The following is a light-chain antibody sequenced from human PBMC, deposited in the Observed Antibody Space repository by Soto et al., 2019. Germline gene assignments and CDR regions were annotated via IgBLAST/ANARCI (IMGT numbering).Light chain of an antibody. CDR2: EVS. Sequence: QSALTQPASVSGSPGQSITISCTGTSSDVGGYNYVSWYQQHPGKAPKLMIYEVSNRPSGVSNRFSGSKSGNTASLTISGLQAEDEADYHCSSYTSSRTVVFGTGTKVTVL. V-gene: IGLV2-14*01. CDR1: SSDVGGYNY. CDR3: SSYTSSRTVV. J-gene: IGLJ1*01.